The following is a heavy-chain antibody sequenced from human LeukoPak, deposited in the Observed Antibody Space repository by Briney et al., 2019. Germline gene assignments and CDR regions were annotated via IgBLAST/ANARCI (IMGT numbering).Heavy chain of an antibody. Sequence: PGGSLRLSCAASGFTFSSYSMNWVRQAPGKGLEWVSSISSSSSYIYYADSVKGRSTISRDNAKNSLYLQMNSLRAEDTAVYYCARVRYCSGGSCYSGAFDIWGQGTMVTVSS. D-gene: IGHD2-15*01. CDR3: ARVRYCSGGSCYSGAFDI. CDR1: GFTFSSYS. CDR2: ISSSSSYI. J-gene: IGHJ3*02. V-gene: IGHV3-21*01.